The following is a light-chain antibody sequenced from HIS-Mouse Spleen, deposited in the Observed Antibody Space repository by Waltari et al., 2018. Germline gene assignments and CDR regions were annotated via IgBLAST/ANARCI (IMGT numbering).Light chain of an antibody. V-gene: IGKV4-1*01. CDR1: KSVLYSSNNKNY. Sequence: DIVTTQSPDSLAVSLGERATINCKSSKSVLYSSNNKNYLAWYQQKPGQPPKLLIYWASTRESGVPDRFSGSGSGTDFTLTISSLQAEDVAVYYCQQYYSTPLTFGGGTKVEIK. CDR2: WAS. CDR3: QQYYSTPLT. J-gene: IGKJ4*01.